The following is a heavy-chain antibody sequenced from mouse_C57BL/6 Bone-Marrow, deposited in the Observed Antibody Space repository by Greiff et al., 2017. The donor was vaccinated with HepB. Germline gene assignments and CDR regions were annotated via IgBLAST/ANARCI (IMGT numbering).Heavy chain of an antibody. CDR1: GFNIKDDY. CDR3: TPLYYDYHYYAMDY. Sequence: VQLKQSGAELVRPGASVKLSCTASGFNIKDDYMHWVKQRPEQGLEWIGWIDPENGDTEYASKFQGKATITADTSSNTAYLQLSSLTSEDTAVYYCTPLYYDYHYYAMDYWGQGTSVTVSS. J-gene: IGHJ4*01. CDR2: IDPENGDT. D-gene: IGHD2-4*01. V-gene: IGHV14-4*01.